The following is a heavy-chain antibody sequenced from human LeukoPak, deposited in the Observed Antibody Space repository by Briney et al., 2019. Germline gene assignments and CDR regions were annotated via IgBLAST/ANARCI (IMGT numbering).Heavy chain of an antibody. CDR1: GGSLSGYY. D-gene: IGHD4-23*01. J-gene: IGHJ4*02. V-gene: IGHV4-34*01. CDR2: INHSGST. CDR3: ARGRGGKYK. Sequence: SETLSLTCAVYGGSLSGYYWSWIRQPPGKGLEWIGEINHSGSTNYNPSLKSRVTISVDTSKNQFSLKLSSVTAADTAVYYCARGRGGKYKWGQGTLVTVSS.